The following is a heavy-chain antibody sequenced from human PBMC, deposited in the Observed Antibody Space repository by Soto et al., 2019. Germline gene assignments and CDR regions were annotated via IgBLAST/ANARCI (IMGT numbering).Heavy chain of an antibody. D-gene: IGHD3-3*01. CDR2: INPNSGGT. CDR1: GYTFTGYY. CDR3: AREPVYDLKGYGMDV. V-gene: IGHV1-2*02. J-gene: IGHJ6*02. Sequence: QVQLVQSGAEVKKPGASVKVSCKASGYTFTGYYMHWVRQAPGQGLEWMGWINPNSGGTNYAQKFQGRVTMTRDTSISTAYMELSRLRSDDTAVYYCAREPVYDLKGYGMDVWGQGTTVTVSS.